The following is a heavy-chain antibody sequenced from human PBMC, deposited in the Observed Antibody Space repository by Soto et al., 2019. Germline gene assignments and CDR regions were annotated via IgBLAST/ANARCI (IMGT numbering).Heavy chain of an antibody. D-gene: IGHD2-8*01. CDR2: ISGSGDTK. CDR3: AKYCSSDVCFDY. V-gene: IGHV3-48*02. Sequence: GESLRLSCASSGFTFSSCSMNCVLQAPGNGLEWGSFISGSGDTKYYADSVKGRFTISIDNAKNSLYLQMSSLSDEDTAVYYCAKYCSSDVCFDYWGQGTLVTVSS. J-gene: IGHJ4*02. CDR1: GFTFSSCS.